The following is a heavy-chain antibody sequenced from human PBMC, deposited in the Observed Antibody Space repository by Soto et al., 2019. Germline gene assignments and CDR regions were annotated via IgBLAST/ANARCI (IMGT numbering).Heavy chain of an antibody. CDR1: GFTFSSSG. Sequence: GASLRLSCAASGFTFSSSGLHWVSKATGKGMEWVAVIWYDGSNKYYADSVKCRFTISRDNSKNKLYLQLNSLGDEDTAVYYCARDFNWGFDYWGHGSLVTVSS. CDR2: IWYDGSNK. D-gene: IGHD7-27*01. J-gene: IGHJ4*01. V-gene: IGHV3-33*01. CDR3: ARDFNWGFDY.